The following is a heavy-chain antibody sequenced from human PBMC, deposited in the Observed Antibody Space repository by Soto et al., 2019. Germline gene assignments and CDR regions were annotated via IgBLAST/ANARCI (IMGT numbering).Heavy chain of an antibody. V-gene: IGHV3-7*01. CDR2: IKQDGSEK. J-gene: IGHJ3*02. CDR3: ARDPQPGIAGKHAFDI. CDR1: GFTFSSYW. D-gene: IGHD6-13*01. Sequence: VQLVESGGGLVQPGGSLRLSCAASGFTFSSYWMSWVRQAPGKGLEWVANIKQDGSEKYYVDSVKGRFTISRDNAKNSLYLQMNSLRAEDTAVYYCARDPQPGIAGKHAFDIWGQGTMVTVSS.